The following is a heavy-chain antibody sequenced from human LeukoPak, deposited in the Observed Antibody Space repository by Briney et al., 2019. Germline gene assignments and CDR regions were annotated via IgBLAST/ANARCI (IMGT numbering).Heavy chain of an antibody. CDR1: GYTLTELS. CDR3: ARGWATINY. V-gene: IGHV1-46*01. Sequence: SVKVSCKVSGYTLTELSMHWVRQAPGQGLEWMGIINPSGGSTSYAQKFQGRVTMTRDTSTSTVYMELSSLRSEDTAVYYCARGWATINYWGQGTLVIVSS. CDR2: INPSGGST. J-gene: IGHJ4*02. D-gene: IGHD5-12*01.